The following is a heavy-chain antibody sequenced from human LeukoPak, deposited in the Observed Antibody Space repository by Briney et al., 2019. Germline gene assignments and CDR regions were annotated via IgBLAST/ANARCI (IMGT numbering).Heavy chain of an antibody. CDR3: ARFMVRGVKLRAFDI. CDR1: GGSFSGYY. Sequence: AETLSLTCAVYGGSFSGYYWSWIRQPPGKGLEWIGEINHSGSTNYNPSLKSRVTISVDTSKNQFSLKLSSVTAADTAVYHCARFMVRGVKLRAFDIWGQGTMVTVSS. J-gene: IGHJ3*02. V-gene: IGHV4-34*01. D-gene: IGHD3-10*01. CDR2: INHSGST.